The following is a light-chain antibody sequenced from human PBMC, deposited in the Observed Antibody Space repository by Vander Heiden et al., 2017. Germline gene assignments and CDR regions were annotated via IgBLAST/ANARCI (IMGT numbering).Light chain of an antibody. V-gene: IGKV1-39*01. CDR1: QSISSC. CDR2: AAS. CDR3: QQIYSTPPGT. Sequence: DIQMTQSPSSLSASVGDRVTITCRASQSISSCLTWYQQKPGKAPKLLIYAASSLQSGVPSRFSGSGSRSDFTLTISSLQTEDFTTFYRQQIYSTPPGTFGQGTKVEIK. J-gene: IGKJ1*01.